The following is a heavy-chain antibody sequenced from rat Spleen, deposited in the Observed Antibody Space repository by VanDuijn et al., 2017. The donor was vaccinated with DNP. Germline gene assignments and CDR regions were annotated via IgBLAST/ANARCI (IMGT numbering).Heavy chain of an antibody. CDR3: ARNYGSYFDY. CDR2: LSYDGSRT. Sequence: EAQLVESGGGLVQPGRSLKLSCAASGFTFSDYAMAWVRQAPKKGLEWVAPLSYDGSRTYYRDSVKGRFTITRDNAKSALYLQMDSLRSEDTATYYCARNYGSYFDYWGQGVMVTVSS. J-gene: IGHJ2*01. V-gene: IGHV5-17*01. CDR1: GFTFSDYA. D-gene: IGHD1-3*01.